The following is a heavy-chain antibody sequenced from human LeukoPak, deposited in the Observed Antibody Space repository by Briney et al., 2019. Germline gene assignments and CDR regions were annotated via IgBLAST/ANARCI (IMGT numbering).Heavy chain of an antibody. J-gene: IGHJ5*02. CDR1: GYTFTSSG. V-gene: IGHV1-18*01. D-gene: IGHD6-13*01. CDR3: ARDPRLEQQLVRFWFDP. CDR2: ISAYNGNT. Sequence: GASVKVSCKASGYTFTSSGISWVRQAPGQGLEWMGWISAYNGNTNYAQKLQGRVTVTTDTSTSTAYMELRSLRSDDTAVYYCARDPRLEQQLVRFWFDPWGQGTLVTVSS.